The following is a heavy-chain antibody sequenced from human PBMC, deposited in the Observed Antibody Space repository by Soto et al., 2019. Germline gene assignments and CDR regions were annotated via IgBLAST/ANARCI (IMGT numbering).Heavy chain of an antibody. CDR3: VGEVASGY. D-gene: IGHD2-21*01. J-gene: IGHJ4*02. CDR2: ISRDGSTM. V-gene: IGHV3-30*03. CDR1: GVTLSNFG. Sequence: QVQLVESGGGVVQPGRSLRLSCAASGVTLSNFGMHWVRQAPGKGLEWVAVISRDGSTMLYADSVKGRFTISRGSSRNTLYLQMNSLWVEDSGVYHCVGEVASGYWGEGALVTVS.